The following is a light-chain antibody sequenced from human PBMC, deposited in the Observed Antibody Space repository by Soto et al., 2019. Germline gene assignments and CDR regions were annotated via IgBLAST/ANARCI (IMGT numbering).Light chain of an antibody. CDR1: QSVSSN. V-gene: IGKV3-15*01. CDR3: QQYNKWPLT. Sequence: EIMMTQSPGTLSASPGERATISCRASQSVSSNLAWYQQKPGQAPRLLIYAVSTRATGIPARFSGSGSGTEFTLTISSLQSEDFAGYYCQQYNKWPLTFGQGTKVEIK. CDR2: AVS. J-gene: IGKJ1*01.